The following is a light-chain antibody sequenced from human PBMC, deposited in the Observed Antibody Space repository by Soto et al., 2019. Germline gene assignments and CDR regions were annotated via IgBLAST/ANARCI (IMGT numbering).Light chain of an antibody. J-gene: IGKJ1*01. CDR3: QQYNNWPRT. CDR2: GAS. CDR1: QSVNIY. Sequence: EIVLTQSPGTLSVSPGARAALSGRASQSVNIYLAWYQQKPGQAPRLLIFGASTRATGIPARFSGSGSGTEFTLTISSLQSEDFAVYYCQQYNNWPRTFGQGTKVDIK. V-gene: IGKV3-15*01.